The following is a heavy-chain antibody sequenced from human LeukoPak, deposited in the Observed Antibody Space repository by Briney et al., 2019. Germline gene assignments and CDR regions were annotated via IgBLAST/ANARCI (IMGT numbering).Heavy chain of an antibody. CDR3: ERGRLEWLTIPNWFDP. V-gene: IGHV3-48*01. CDR1: GFTFSTDS. Sequence: PGGSLRLSCAASGFTFSTDSMNWVRQAPGKGLEWVSYISAGSSTVYYADSVKGRFTISRDNAKNSLYLQMNSLRAEDTAVYYCERGRLEWLTIPNWFDPWGQGTLVTVSS. CDR2: ISAGSSTV. J-gene: IGHJ5*02. D-gene: IGHD3-3*01.